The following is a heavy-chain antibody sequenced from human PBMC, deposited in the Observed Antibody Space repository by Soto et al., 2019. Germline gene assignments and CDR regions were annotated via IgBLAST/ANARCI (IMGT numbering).Heavy chain of an antibody. J-gene: IGHJ4*02. V-gene: IGHV3-21*06. CDR1: GFTFTRYS. CDR3: ARESEDLTSNFDY. Sequence: EVQLVESGGGLVKPGGSLRLSCAASGFTFTRYSLNWVRQAPGKGLEWVSSISSTTNYIYYGDTMKGRFTISRDNAKNSMYLEMNSLRAEDTAVYYCARESEDLTSNFDYWGQGTLVTVSS. CDR2: ISSTTNYI.